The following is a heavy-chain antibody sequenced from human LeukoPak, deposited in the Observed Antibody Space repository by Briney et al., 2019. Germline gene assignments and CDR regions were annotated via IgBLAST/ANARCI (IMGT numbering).Heavy chain of an antibody. CDR2: IREEVSHE. Sequence: GGAPRLSCAASGFTFSTYWMNWVRQAPGKGLEWVAYIREEVSHENYVDSVKGRFTISRDNAKNSLSLQLNSLRAEDTAVYFCARGGTRGSFDYWGQGTLVTVSS. J-gene: IGHJ4*02. D-gene: IGHD3-10*01. CDR3: ARGGTRGSFDY. CDR1: GFTFSTYW. V-gene: IGHV3-7*01.